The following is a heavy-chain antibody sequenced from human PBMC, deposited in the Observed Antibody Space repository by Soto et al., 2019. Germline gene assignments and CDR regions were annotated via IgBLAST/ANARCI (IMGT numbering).Heavy chain of an antibody. V-gene: IGHV4-59*01. Sequence: PSETLSLTCTVSGGSISSYYWSWIRQPPGKGLEWIGYIYYSGGTNYNPSLKSRVTISVDTSKNQFSLKLSSVTAADTAVYYCARGVSVFDSSGYYFDCWGQGTLVTVSS. CDR1: GGSISSYY. D-gene: IGHD3-22*01. CDR2: IYYSGGT. J-gene: IGHJ4*02. CDR3: ARGVSVFDSSGYYFDC.